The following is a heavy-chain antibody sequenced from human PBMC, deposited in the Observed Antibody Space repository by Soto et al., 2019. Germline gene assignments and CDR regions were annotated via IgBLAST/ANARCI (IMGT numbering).Heavy chain of an antibody. CDR2: INPSGGST. Sequence: ASVKVSCKASGYTFTSYYMHWVRQAPGQGLEWMGIINPSGGSTSYAQKFQGRVTMTRDTSTRTVYMELSRLRSDDTAVYYCARVAGDSSGYYTPYGMDVWGQGTTVTVSS. J-gene: IGHJ6*02. D-gene: IGHD3-22*01. CDR3: ARVAGDSSGYYTPYGMDV. V-gene: IGHV1-46*01. CDR1: GYTFTSYY.